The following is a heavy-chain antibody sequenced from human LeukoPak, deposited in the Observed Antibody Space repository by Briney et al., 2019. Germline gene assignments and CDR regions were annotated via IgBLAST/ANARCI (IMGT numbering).Heavy chain of an antibody. CDR2: MNPNSGNP. D-gene: IGHD3-22*01. J-gene: IGHJ3*02. CDR3: ARGHDMTMIVVGGNAFDI. CDR1: GYTFTSYY. V-gene: IGHV1-8*01. Sequence: ASVTVSCKASGYTFTSYYINWVRQATGQGLEWMGWMNPNSGNPDYAQKFQGRVTMTRNTSISTAYMELSSLRSEDTAVYYCARGHDMTMIVVGGNAFDIWGKGTMVTVCS.